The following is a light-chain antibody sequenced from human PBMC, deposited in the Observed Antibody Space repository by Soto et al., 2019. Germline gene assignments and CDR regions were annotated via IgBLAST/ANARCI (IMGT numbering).Light chain of an antibody. V-gene: IGKV2-28*01. J-gene: IGKJ5*01. CDR2: FGS. CDR3: MQALQSLT. Sequence: IAITQSQLTLPVTPGEPAAISCMSSQSILYNNTYNYLDWYVQKPGQSPQLLIYFGSNRAPGVPDRFSGSGSGTDFTLKINRVEAEDVGTYYCMQALQSLTFGQGTRLEIK. CDR1: QSILYNNTYNY.